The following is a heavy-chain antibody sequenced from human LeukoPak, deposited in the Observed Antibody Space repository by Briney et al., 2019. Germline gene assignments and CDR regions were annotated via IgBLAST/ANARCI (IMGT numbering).Heavy chain of an antibody. D-gene: IGHD4-17*01. CDR2: ISSVSTYI. CDR3: ARAANDYLILNWFDP. V-gene: IGHV3-21*01. J-gene: IGHJ5*02. CDR1: GFSFSTYS. Sequence: PGGSLRLSCAASGFSFSTYSMNWVRQAPGKGLEWVSSISSVSTYIYYADSVKGRFTISRDNSKSSLYLQMNSLRAEDTAVYYCARAANDYLILNWFDPWGQGTLVTVSS.